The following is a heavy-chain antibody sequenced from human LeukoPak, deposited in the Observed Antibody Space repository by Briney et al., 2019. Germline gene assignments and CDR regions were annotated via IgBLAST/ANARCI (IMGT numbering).Heavy chain of an antibody. Sequence: SETLSLTCTVSGGSISSYYWSWIRQPAGKGLEWIGRIYTSGSANYNPSLKSRVTMSVDTSKNQFSLKLSSVTAADTAVYYCASEYSSGWYVYMDVWGKGTTVTISS. D-gene: IGHD6-19*01. CDR3: ASEYSSGWYVYMDV. CDR1: GGSISSYY. CDR2: IYTSGSA. V-gene: IGHV4-4*07. J-gene: IGHJ6*03.